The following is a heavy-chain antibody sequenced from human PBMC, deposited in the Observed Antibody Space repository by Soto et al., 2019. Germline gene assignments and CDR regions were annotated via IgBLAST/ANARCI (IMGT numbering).Heavy chain of an antibody. CDR2: INPNSGGT. D-gene: IGHD3-3*01. J-gene: IGHJ5*02. CDR3: ARGQSLRFLEWLSSHRNCFDP. Sequence: SVKRSRKASGYTFTTYHIHCRLQDPGQGLEWMGWINPNSGGTNYTQKFQGWVTMTRDTSISTAYMELSRLRSDDTAVYYSARGQSLRFLEWLSSHRNCFDPWGQGTLVTVSS. CDR1: GYTFTTYH. V-gene: IGHV1-2*04.